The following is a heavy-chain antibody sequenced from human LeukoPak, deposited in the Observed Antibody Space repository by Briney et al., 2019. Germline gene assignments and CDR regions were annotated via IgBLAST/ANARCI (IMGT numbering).Heavy chain of an antibody. V-gene: IGHV6-1*01. J-gene: IGHJ5*02. Sequence: SQTLSLTCAISGDSVSSNSAAWNWIRQSPSRGLEWLGRTYYRSKWYNDYAISVKSRITINPDTSKNQFSLQQDSVTPVDTAVYYCAREQQLVPNWFDPWGQGTLVTVSS. D-gene: IGHD6-13*01. CDR3: AREQQLVPNWFDP. CDR2: TYYRSKWYN. CDR1: GDSVSSNSAA.